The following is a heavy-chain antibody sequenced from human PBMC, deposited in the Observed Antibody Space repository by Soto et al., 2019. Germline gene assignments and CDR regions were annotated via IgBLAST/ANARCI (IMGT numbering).Heavy chain of an antibody. D-gene: IGHD3-9*01. CDR1: CGSISSGGYY. V-gene: IGHV4-31*11. CDR2: IYYSGST. J-gene: IGHJ6*02. Sequence: PSETLSLTCAVSCGSISSGGYYWSWIRQHPGKGLEWIGYIYYSGSTYYNPSLKSRVTISVDTSKNQFSLKLSSVTAADTAVYYCARDTYYDILTGFPDYGMDVWGQGTTVTVSS. CDR3: ARDTYYDILTGFPDYGMDV.